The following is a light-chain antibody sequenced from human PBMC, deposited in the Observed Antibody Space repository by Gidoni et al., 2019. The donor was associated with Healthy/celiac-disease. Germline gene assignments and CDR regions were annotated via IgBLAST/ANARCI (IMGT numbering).Light chain of an antibody. Sequence: DIQMTQSPSSLSAPVGDRVTIACRASQSISNYLNWYQRKPGRAPKLLIFAASSLESGVPSRFSGSGSGTDFTLTITSLQPEDFATYYCQQSYRIPYIFGQGTKLEIK. V-gene: IGKV1-39*01. CDR1: QSISNY. CDR3: QQSYRIPYI. J-gene: IGKJ2*01. CDR2: AAS.